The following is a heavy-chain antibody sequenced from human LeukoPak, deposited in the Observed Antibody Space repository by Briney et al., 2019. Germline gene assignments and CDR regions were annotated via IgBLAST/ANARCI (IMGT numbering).Heavy chain of an antibody. J-gene: IGHJ4*02. D-gene: IGHD2-2*02. CDR2: IYTSGST. V-gene: IGHV4-61*02. CDR3: ARSLGLYCSSTSCYTFDY. Sequence: SETLSLTCTVSGGSISSGSYYWSWIRQPAGKGLEWIGRIYTSGSTNYNPSLKSRVTISVDTSKNQFSLKLSSVTAADTAVYYCARSLGLYCSSTSCYTFDYWGQGTLVTASP. CDR1: GGSISSGSYY.